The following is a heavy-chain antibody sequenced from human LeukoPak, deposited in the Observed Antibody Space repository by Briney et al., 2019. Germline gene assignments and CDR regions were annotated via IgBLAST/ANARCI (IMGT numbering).Heavy chain of an antibody. CDR1: GFTFSNVW. Sequence: GGPLRLSCAASGFTFSNVWMSWVRQAPGKGLEWVGRIKRKSDGGTPDYTPPLKGRFTISRDDSKNTLYLQMNSLRTDDTAVYHCVTGGHYFGTWGQGTLVTVSP. J-gene: IGHJ5*02. CDR2: IKRKSDGGTP. D-gene: IGHD3-10*01. V-gene: IGHV3-15*01. CDR3: VTGGHYFGT.